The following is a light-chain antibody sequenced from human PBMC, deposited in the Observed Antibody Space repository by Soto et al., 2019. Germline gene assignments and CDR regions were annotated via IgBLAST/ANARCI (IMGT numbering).Light chain of an antibody. J-gene: IGLJ1*01. CDR2: NDD. CDR3: AAWDDSLKGYV. CDR1: SFNIGENN. Sequence: QSVLTQPPSASVTPGQRVTFSCSGSSFNIGENNVQWYLQLPGTAPKLLSYNDDQRPSGVPDRCSGSKSGTSASLAISGLQPEDEAAYYCAAWDDSLKGYVFGTGTKLTVL. V-gene: IGLV1-44*01.